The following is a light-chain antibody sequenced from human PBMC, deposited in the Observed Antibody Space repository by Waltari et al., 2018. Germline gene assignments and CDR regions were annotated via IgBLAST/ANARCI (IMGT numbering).Light chain of an antibody. V-gene: IGLV2-14*03. CDR3: SSYISSSTLEL. J-gene: IGLJ2*01. CDR1: SSDVGTYNY. Sequence: QSALTQPASVSGSPGQSITISCTGTSSDVGTYNYVSWYQQHPGKAPKLMIFDVSIRASGVSNRVSGSRSGNTASLTISGLQAEDEADYYCSSYISSSTLELFGGGTSLTVL. CDR2: DVS.